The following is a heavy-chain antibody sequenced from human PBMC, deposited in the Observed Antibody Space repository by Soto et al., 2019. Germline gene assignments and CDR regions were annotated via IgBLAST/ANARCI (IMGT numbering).Heavy chain of an antibody. J-gene: IGHJ6*02. CDR3: ARSXNYVFWGGESYYNGMDV. Sequence: PSETLSLTCTVSGGSVSGGSYYWSCIRQSPGKGLDWIGYMYNSGTTKYNATLKSRVTISVDTSTNQFSLRLISVTAADTAVYFCARSXNYVFWGGESYYNGMDVWGPGTTVTVSS. V-gene: IGHV4-61*01. CDR2: MYNSGTT. CDR1: GGSVSGGSYY. D-gene: IGHD3-3*01.